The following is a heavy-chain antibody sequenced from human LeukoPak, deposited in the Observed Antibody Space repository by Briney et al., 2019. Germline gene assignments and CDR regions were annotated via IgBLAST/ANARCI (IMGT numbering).Heavy chain of an antibody. CDR1: GFTFSSYA. CDR2: ISSSSSYT. V-gene: IGHV3-21*05. Sequence: GGSLRLSCAASGFTFSSYAVSWVRQAPGKGLEWVSYISSSSSYTNYADSVKGRFTISRDNAKNSLYLQMNSLRAEDTAVYYCARGPEVGATDYWGQGTLVTVSS. D-gene: IGHD1-26*01. CDR3: ARGPEVGATDY. J-gene: IGHJ4*02.